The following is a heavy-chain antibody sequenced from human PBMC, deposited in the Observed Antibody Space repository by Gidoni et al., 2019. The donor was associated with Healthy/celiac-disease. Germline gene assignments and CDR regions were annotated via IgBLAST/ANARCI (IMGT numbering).Heavy chain of an antibody. V-gene: IGHV3-7*01. Sequence: EVQLVESGGGLVQPGGSLRLSCAASGFTFSSYWMSWVRQAPGKGLEWVANIKQDGSEKYYVDSVKGRFTISRDNAKNSLYLQMNSLRAEDTAVYYCARDRFYYGSGGAFDIWGQGTMVTVSS. CDR2: IKQDGSEK. D-gene: IGHD3-10*01. J-gene: IGHJ3*02. CDR3: ARDRFYYGSGGAFDI. CDR1: GFTFSSYW.